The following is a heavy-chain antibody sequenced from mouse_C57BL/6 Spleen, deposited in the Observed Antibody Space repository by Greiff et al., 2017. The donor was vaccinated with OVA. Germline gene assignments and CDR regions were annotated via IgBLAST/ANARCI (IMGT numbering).Heavy chain of an antibody. Sequence: VQLQQSGAELVRPGASVKLSCTASGFTIKDDYMHWVKQRPEQGLEWIGWIDPENGDTEYASKFQGKATITADTSSNTAYLQLSSLTSEDTAVYYCTLYYYGSNCDMDYWGQGTTVTVSS. D-gene: IGHD1-1*01. CDR2: IDPENGDT. CDR3: TLYYYGSNCDMDY. CDR1: GFTIKDDY. V-gene: IGHV14-4*01. J-gene: IGHJ4*01.